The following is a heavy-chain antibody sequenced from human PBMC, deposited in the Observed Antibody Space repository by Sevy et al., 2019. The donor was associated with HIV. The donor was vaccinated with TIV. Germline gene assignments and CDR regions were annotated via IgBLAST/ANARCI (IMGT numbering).Heavy chain of an antibody. CDR2: IIPILGTV. V-gene: IGHV1-69*13. CDR1: GGTFSSYG. J-gene: IGHJ4*02. D-gene: IGHD6-19*01. CDR3: ARGGGNGWYYLYY. Sequence: ASVKVSCKASGGTFSSYGISWVRQAPGQGLEWMGGIIPILGTVNYAQKFQGRVTITADESTKTAYMELSSLRSEDTAVYYCARGGGNGWYYLYYWGQETLVTVSS.